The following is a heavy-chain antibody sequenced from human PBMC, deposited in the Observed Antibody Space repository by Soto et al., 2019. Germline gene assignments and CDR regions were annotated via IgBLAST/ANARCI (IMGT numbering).Heavy chain of an antibody. CDR1: GFTFSSYA. D-gene: IGHD3-10*01. CDR2: ISGSGGST. Sequence: LRLSCAASGFTFSSYAMSWVRQAPGKGLEWVSAISGSGGSTYYADSVKGRFTISRDNSKNTLYLQMNSLRAEDTAVYYCAKEDRSSSHYGYYYYYGMDVWGQGTTVTVSS. J-gene: IGHJ6*02. CDR3: AKEDRSSSHYGYYYYYGMDV. V-gene: IGHV3-23*01.